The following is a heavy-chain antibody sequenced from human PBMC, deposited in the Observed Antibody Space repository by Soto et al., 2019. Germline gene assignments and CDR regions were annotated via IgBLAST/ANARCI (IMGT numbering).Heavy chain of an antibody. CDR1: GGTVASSHW. D-gene: IGHD2-21*02. CDR2: VYHTGDT. Sequence: SETLSLTCGVSGGTVASSHWWSWVRQSPGRGLEWIGNVYHTGDTNFNPSLQSRVTFSVDKSNNQFSLRLTPVTAADTAAYFCAREIVTAGGNNYFDPWGPGTLVTVSS. V-gene: IGHV4-4*02. CDR3: AREIVTAGGNNYFDP. J-gene: IGHJ5*02.